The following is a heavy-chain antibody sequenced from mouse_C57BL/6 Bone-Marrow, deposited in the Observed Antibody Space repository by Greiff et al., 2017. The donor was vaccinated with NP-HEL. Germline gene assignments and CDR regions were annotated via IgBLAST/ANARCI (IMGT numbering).Heavy chain of an antibody. CDR2: IYPGSGST. V-gene: IGHV1-55*01. CDR3: ARGLYGNYLPWFAY. Sequence: VQLQQPGAELVKPGASVEISCKASGYTFTSYWITWVKQRPGQGLEWIGDIYPGSGSTNYNEKFKSKATLTVDTSSSTAYMQLSSLTSEDSAVYYCARGLYGNYLPWFAYWGQGTLVTVSA. J-gene: IGHJ3*01. CDR1: GYTFTSYW. D-gene: IGHD2-1*01.